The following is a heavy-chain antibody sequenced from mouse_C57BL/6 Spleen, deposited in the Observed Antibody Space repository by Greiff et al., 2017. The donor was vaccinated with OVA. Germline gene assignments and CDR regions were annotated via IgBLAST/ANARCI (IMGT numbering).Heavy chain of an antibody. Sequence: VQLKESGPGLVKPSQSLSLTCSVTGYSITSGYYWNWIRQFPGNKLEWMGYISYDGSNNYNPSLKNRISITRDTSKNQFFLKLNSLTTEDTATYYCARGQTGRGYFDVWGTGTTVTVSS. CDR1: GYSITSGYY. D-gene: IGHD4-1*01. CDR3: ARGQTGRGYFDV. J-gene: IGHJ1*03. CDR2: ISYDGSN. V-gene: IGHV3-6*01.